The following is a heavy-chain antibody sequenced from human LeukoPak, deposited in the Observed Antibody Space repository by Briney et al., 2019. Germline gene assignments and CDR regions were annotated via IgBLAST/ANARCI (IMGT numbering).Heavy chain of an antibody. CDR1: GGSISSGGYY. J-gene: IGHJ6*02. CDR3: ARDLLWSRGMDV. Sequence: SETLSLTCTVSGGSISSGGYYWSWIRQHPGKGPEWIWYIYYSGSTYYNPSLKSRVTISVDTSKNQFSLKLSSVTAADTAVYYCARDLLWSRGMDVWGQGTTVTVSS. D-gene: IGHD2-2*01. V-gene: IGHV4-31*03. CDR2: IYYSGST.